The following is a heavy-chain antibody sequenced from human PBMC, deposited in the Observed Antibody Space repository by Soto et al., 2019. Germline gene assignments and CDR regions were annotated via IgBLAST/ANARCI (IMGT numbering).Heavy chain of an antibody. CDR2: INKDGSEK. CDR3: VREIASRL. J-gene: IGHJ6*04. Sequence: EVQVVESGGGLVQPGGSLRLSCAASGFTFTSYWTTWVRQAPGRGLEWVANINKDGSEKSYVDSVKGRFTISRDNAKSSLYLQMTSLRADDPAVYYCVREIASRLWGKGTTVIVSS. D-gene: IGHD2-21*01. CDR1: GFTFTSYW. V-gene: IGHV3-7*01.